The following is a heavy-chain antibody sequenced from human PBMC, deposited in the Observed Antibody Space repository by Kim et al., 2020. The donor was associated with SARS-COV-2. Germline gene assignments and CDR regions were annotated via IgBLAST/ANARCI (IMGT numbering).Heavy chain of an antibody. CDR3: ARVGSGSPSH. Sequence: YIYYADSVKGRFTISRDNAKNSLYLQMNSLGAEDTAVYYCARVGSGSPSHWGQGTLVTVSS. J-gene: IGHJ4*02. D-gene: IGHD1-26*01. V-gene: IGHV3-21*01. CDR2: YI.